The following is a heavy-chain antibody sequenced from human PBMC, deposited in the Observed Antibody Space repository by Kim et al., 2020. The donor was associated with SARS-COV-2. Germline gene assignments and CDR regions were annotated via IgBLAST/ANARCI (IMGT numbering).Heavy chain of an antibody. D-gene: IGHD3-16*01. V-gene: IGHV1-46*01. CDR3: ARGLSAYDWDGMDV. Sequence: QKVQGRVTMTRDTSTSTVYMERSSLRSEDTAVYYCARGLSAYDWDGMDVWGQGTTVTVSS. J-gene: IGHJ6*02.